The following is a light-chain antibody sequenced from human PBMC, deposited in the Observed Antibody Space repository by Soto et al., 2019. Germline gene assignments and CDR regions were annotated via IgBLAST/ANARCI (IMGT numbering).Light chain of an antibody. CDR3: QSYDSSLSADV. CDR2: ANT. CDR1: RSNIGARFD. J-gene: IGLJ1*01. Sequence: QSVLTQPPSVSGAPGQRVTISCTGGRSNIGARFDVHWYQQLPGTAPRLLIYANTNRPSGVPQRFSGSKSGTSASLAITGLQAEDEADYYCQSYDSSLSADVFGTGTKLTVL. V-gene: IGLV1-40*01.